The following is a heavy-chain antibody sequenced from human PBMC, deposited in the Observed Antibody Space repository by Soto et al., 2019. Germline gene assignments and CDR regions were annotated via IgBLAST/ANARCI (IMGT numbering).Heavy chain of an antibody. V-gene: IGHV5-51*03. CDR1: GYSFTRYW. J-gene: IGHJ6*02. Sequence: GESLKISCKGSGYSFTRYWIGWVRQMPGKGLEWMGIIYPGDSDTRYSPSFQGQVTISADKSISTAYLQWSSLKASDTAMYYCVLVFRFLEWLFPPCVWGQGTTVTGS. CDR3: VLVFRFLEWLFPPCV. D-gene: IGHD3-3*01. CDR2: IYPGDSDT.